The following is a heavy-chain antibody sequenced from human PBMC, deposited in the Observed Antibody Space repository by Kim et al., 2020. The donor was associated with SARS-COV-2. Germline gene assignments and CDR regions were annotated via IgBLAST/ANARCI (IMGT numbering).Heavy chain of an antibody. CDR2: ISYDGSNK. CDR1: GFTFSSYG. V-gene: IGHV3-33*05. J-gene: IGHJ4*02. Sequence: GGSLRLSCAASGFTFSSYGMHWVRQAPGKGLEWVAVISYDGSNKYYADSVRGRFTISRDNSKNTLYLQMNSLRAEDTAVYYCARDGIAVAGTDYYFDYWGQGTLVTVSS. CDR3: ARDGIAVAGTDYYFDY. D-gene: IGHD6-19*01.